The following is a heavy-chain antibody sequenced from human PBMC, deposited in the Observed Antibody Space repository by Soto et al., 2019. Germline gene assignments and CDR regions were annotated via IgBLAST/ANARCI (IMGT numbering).Heavy chain of an antibody. D-gene: IGHD3-22*01. V-gene: IGHV1-69*13. CDR3: ARDSGYYYDSSGYPYSYWYFDI. CDR2: IIPIFGTA. CDR1: GGTFSSYA. J-gene: IGHJ2*01. Sequence: GASVKVSCKASGGTFSSYAISWVRQAPGQGLEWMGGIIPIFGTANYAQKFQGRVTITADESTSTAYMELSSLRSEDTAVYYCARDSGYYYDSSGYPYSYWYFDIWGRGTLVTVSS.